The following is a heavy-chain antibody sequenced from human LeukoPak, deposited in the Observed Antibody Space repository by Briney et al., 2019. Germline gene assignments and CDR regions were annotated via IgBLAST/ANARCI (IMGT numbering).Heavy chain of an antibody. J-gene: IGHJ6*03. CDR3: GGSYYYYMDV. V-gene: IGHV3-30*02. CDR1: GFTFSSYG. D-gene: IGHD1-26*01. CDR2: IRYDGSKE. Sequence: GGSLRLSCAASGFTFSSYGMHWVRQAPGKGLEWVAFIRYDGSKEFYTDSVKGRFTISRDNSKNTLYLQMNSLRAEDTAVYYCGGSYYYYMDVWGKGTTVTISS.